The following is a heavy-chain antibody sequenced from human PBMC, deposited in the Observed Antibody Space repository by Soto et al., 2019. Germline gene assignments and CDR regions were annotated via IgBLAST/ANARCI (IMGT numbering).Heavy chain of an antibody. Sequence: SGESLKISCNGSGYIFTSYKIGWVRQMAGKGLEWMGIIYPGDSDTRYSPSFQGQVTISADKSTSTAYLQWSSLKASDTAMYYCARHATYYDILSGYYFDYWGQGTLVTVSS. CDR1: GYIFTSYK. CDR3: ARHATYYDILSGYYFDY. CDR2: IYPGDSDT. J-gene: IGHJ4*02. D-gene: IGHD3-9*01. V-gene: IGHV5-51*01.